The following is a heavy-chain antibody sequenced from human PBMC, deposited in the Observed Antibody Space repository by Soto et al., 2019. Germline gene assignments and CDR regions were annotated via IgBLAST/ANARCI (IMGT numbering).Heavy chain of an antibody. J-gene: IGHJ5*02. CDR1: GGSISSFTYY. Sequence: SETLSLTCSVSGGSISSFTYYWGWIRQPPGKGLEWIGTAYYNENTYYNPSLKSRVTITVDTAKNQFSLNLRSVTAADTAMYFCARRERYYGSPGWFDPWGPGTLVTVSS. D-gene: IGHD3-10*01. CDR2: AYYNENT. CDR3: ARRERYYGSPGWFDP. V-gene: IGHV4-39*01.